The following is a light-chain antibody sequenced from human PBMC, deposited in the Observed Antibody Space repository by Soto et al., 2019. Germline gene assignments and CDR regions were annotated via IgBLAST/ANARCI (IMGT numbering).Light chain of an antibody. J-gene: IGLJ3*02. CDR1: SSDVGAYKY. CDR3: TSYVGTDIWV. Sequence: QSALTQPPSASGSPGQSVTISCTGTSSDVGAYKYVSWYQQYPGKSPKLMIYDVTKRPSGVPDRFSGSKSVNTASLTVSGIQSEDEADYYCTSYVGTDIWVFGGGTKVTVL. CDR2: DVT. V-gene: IGLV2-8*01.